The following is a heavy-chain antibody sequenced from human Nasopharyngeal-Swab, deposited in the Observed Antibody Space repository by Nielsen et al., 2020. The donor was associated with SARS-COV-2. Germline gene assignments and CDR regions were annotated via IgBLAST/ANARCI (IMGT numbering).Heavy chain of an antibody. D-gene: IGHD6-13*01. J-gene: IGHJ6*03. Sequence: WIRQPPGKGLERIGSIYYSGSTYYNPSLKSRVTISVDTSKNKFSLKLSSVTAADTAVYYCAREGSSSYSTRDYYYYYMDVWGKGTTVTVSS. V-gene: IGHV4-39*07. CDR3: AREGSSSYSTRDYYYYYMDV. CDR2: IYYSGST.